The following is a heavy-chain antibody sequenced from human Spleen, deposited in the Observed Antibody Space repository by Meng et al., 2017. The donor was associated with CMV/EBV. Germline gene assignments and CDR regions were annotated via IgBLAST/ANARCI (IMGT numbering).Heavy chain of an antibody. V-gene: IGHV3-33*01. D-gene: IGHD5-18*01. CDR3: AREGPGYSYGSYFDY. J-gene: IGHJ4*02. CDR2: IRYDGSNK. CDR1: GITFGSSG. Sequence: SGITFGSSGMNWVRQAPGKGLEWVALIRYDGSNKDYADSVKGRFTISRDNSKNTLYLQMNSLTAEDTAVYYCAREGPGYSYGSYFDYWGQGTLVTVSS.